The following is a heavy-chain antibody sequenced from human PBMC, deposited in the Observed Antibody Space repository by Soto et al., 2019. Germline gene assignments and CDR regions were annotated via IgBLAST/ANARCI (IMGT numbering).Heavy chain of an antibody. D-gene: IGHD3-10*01. CDR2: TYYKSKWYN. Sequence: SQTLSLTCAISGDSVSSNSAAWNWIRQSPSRGLEWLGRTYYKSKWYNDYAVSVKSRITIRPDTSKNQFSLQLNSVTPEDTAVYYCTREGVTMIRGTIYDYYGMDVWGQGTTVTVSS. CDR1: GDSVSSNSAA. V-gene: IGHV6-1*01. J-gene: IGHJ6*02. CDR3: TREGVTMIRGTIYDYYGMDV.